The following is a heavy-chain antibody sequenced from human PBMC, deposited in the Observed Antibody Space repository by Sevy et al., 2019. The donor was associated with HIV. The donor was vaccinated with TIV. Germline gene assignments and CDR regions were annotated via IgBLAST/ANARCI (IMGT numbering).Heavy chain of an antibody. J-gene: IGHJ3*02. CDR1: GGSISSGDYY. V-gene: IGHV4-30-4*01. D-gene: IGHD1-26*01. Sequence: SETLSLTCTVSGGSISSGDYYWSWISQPPGKGLEWIGYIYYSGSTYYNPSLKSRVTISVDTSKNQFSLKLSSVTAADTAVYYCARVIAPRVEVGAYAFDIWGQGTMVTVSS. CDR2: IYYSGST. CDR3: ARVIAPRVEVGAYAFDI.